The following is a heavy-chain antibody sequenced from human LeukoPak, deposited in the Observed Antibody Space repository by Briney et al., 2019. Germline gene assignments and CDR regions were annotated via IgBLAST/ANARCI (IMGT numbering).Heavy chain of an antibody. V-gene: IGHV3-30-3*01. CDR3: ARALGITMVRGVPTLNYYGMDV. CDR1: GFTFSSYA. D-gene: IGHD3-10*01. J-gene: IGHJ6*02. CDR2: ISYDGSNK. Sequence: GGSLRLSCAASGFTFSSYAMHWVRQAPGKGLEWVAVISYDGSNKYYADSVKGRFTISRDNSKNTLYLQMNSLRAEDTAVYYCARALGITMVRGVPTLNYYGMDVWGQGTTVTVSS.